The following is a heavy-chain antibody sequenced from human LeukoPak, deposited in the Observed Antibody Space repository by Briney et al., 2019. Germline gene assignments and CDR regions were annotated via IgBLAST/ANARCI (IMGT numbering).Heavy chain of an antibody. CDR1: GFTLGDYA. CDR3: AKDSRTYSSSWYWCDP. CDR2: ISWNSGSI. Sequence: GGSLRLSSAASGFTLGDYAMHWVRQVPGMGLEWVSGISWNSGSIGYADSVKGRFTISRDNAKKSLYLQMNSLRAEDTALYYCAKDSRTYSSSWYWCDPCGQGTLVTVSS. J-gene: IGHJ5*02. V-gene: IGHV3-9*01. D-gene: IGHD6-13*01.